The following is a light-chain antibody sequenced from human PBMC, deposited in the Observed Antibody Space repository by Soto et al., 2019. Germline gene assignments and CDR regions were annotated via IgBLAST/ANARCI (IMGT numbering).Light chain of an antibody. CDR3: LQDFAYPLT. J-gene: IGKJ4*01. V-gene: IGKV1-6*01. CDR2: AAS. Sequence: AIQMTQSPSSLSASVGDRVTITCRASQGVSNDVGWSQQKPGKAPRLLIYAASTLQSGVPSRFSGSQSATDFTLTISSLQPEDFATYYCLQDFAYPLTFGGGTKVEIK. CDR1: QGVSND.